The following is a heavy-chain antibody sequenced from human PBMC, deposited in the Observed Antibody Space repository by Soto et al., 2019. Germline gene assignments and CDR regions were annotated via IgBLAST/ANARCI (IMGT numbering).Heavy chain of an antibody. V-gene: IGHV4-61*01. CDR1: GGSVSSGSYY. CDR3: ARGLYFDWSNWFDP. J-gene: IGHJ5*02. D-gene: IGHD3-9*01. Sequence: PSETLSLTCTVSGGSVSSGSYYWSWIRQPPGKGLEWIGYIYYSGSTNYNPSLKSRVTISVDTSKNQFSLKLSSVTAADTAVYYCARGLYFDWSNWFDPWGQGTLVTVSS. CDR2: IYYSGST.